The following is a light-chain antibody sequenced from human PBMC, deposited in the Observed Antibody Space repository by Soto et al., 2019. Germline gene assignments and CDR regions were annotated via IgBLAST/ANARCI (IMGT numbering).Light chain of an antibody. CDR2: AAS. CDR1: QSIGSN. J-gene: IGKJ5*01. V-gene: IGKV3-15*01. Sequence: ILMTQSPVTLSVSPGDSATLSCRASQSIGSNLAWYQQKPGQAPRLLIYAASTRVTGLPGGSSGRGSGTEFTLTISGLQSEDFAIYYCQHYTNWPPITFGQGTRLEIK. CDR3: QHYTNWPPIT.